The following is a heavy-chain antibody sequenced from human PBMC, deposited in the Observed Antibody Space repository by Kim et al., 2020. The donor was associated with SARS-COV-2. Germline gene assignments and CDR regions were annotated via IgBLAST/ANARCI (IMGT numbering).Heavy chain of an antibody. D-gene: IGHD3-10*01. CDR2: INHSGST. J-gene: IGHJ6*01. CDR1: GGSFSGYY. V-gene: IGHV4-34*01. Sequence: SETLSLTCAVYGGSFSGYYWSWIRQPPGKGLEWIGEINHSGSTNYNPSLKSRVTISVDTSKNQFSLKLSSVTAADTAVYYCARLGYYGSGSSREEMDVWG. CDR3: ARLGYYGSGSSREEMDV.